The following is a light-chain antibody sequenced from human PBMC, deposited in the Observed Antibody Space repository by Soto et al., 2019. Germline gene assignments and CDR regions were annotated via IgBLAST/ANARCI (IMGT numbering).Light chain of an antibody. CDR2: KAS. CDR3: QQSHSIPIT. J-gene: IGKJ3*01. Sequence: DIQMTQSPSTLSASVGDRVTITCRASQSISSWLAWYQQKPGKAPKLLIYKASTLKSGVPSRFSGSGSGTDFALTISSLQPEDFATYHCQQSHSIPITFGPGTKVDN. CDR1: QSISSW. V-gene: IGKV1-5*03.